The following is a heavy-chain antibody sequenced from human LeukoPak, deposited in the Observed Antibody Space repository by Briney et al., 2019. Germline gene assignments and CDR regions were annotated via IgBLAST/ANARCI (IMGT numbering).Heavy chain of an antibody. CDR2: IYYSGST. CDR1: GGSISSGGYY. CDR3: ARSKARVLHGDYDY. V-gene: IGHV4-61*08. J-gene: IGHJ4*02. Sequence: SSETLSLTCTVSGGSISSGGYYWSWIRQHPGKGLEWIGYIYYSGSTNYNPSLKSRVTISVDTSKNQFSLKLSSVTAADTAVYCCARSKARVLHGDYDYWGQGTLVTVSS. D-gene: IGHD4-17*01.